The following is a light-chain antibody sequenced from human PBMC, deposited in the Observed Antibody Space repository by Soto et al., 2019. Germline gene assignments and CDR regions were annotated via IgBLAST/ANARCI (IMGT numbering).Light chain of an antibody. CDR3: QQFHSYPIT. Sequence: AIQLTQSPSSLSASVGDRVTITCRASQGISSALAWYRQKPGEAPNLLIYDASSLESGVPSRFSGSGSGTDFILTISSLQPEDFATYYCQQFHSYPITFGQGTRLEIK. CDR2: DAS. V-gene: IGKV1-13*02. J-gene: IGKJ5*01. CDR1: QGISSA.